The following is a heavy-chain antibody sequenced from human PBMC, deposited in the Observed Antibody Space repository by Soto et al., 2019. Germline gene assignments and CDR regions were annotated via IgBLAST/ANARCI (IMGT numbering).Heavy chain of an antibody. CDR1: GFSFSDYG. D-gene: IGHD1-26*01. CDR2: IWYDGSVT. J-gene: IGHJ4*02. Sequence: QVQLVESGGGVVQPGRSLRLSCEGSGFSFSDYGMNWVRQAPGKGLEWVAVIWYDGSVTHYADSVKGRFTISRDISKNTLYLQMNSLRVDDTAVYFCARGGKWELLLRLWGQGTLDSVSS. CDR3: ARGGKWELLLRL. V-gene: IGHV3-33*01.